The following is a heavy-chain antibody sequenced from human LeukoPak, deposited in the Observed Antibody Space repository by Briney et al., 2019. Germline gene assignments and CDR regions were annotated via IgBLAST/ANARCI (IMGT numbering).Heavy chain of an antibody. CDR1: GYTFTGYY. D-gene: IGHD3-22*01. V-gene: IGHV1-2*06. J-gene: IGHJ4*02. CDR3: ARVQSEYYYDSSGYYY. CDR2: INPNSGGT. Sequence: ASVKVSCKASGYTFTGYYMHWVRQAPGQRLEWMGRINPNSGGTNYAQKFQGRVTMTRDTSISTAYMELSRLRSDDTAVYYCARVQSEYYYDSSGYYYWGQGTLVTVSS.